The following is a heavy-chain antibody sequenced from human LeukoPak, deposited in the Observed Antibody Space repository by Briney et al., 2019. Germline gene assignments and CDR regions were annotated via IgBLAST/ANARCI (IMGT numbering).Heavy chain of an antibody. J-gene: IGHJ4*02. V-gene: IGHV3-9*01. CDR2: ISWNSGSL. CDR1: GFPIDDYA. D-gene: IGHD1-26*01. Sequence: GGSLRLSCAASGFPIDDYAMHWVRQAPGKGLEWVSGISWNSGSLDYVDSVKGRFTISRDNAKNSLYLEMNSLRPEDTALYYCAKGTGRYWTFLDYWGQGAPVTVSS. CDR3: AKGTGRYWTFLDY.